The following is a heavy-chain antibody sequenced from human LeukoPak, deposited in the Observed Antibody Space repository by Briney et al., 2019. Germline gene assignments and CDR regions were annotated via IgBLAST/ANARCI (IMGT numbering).Heavy chain of an antibody. J-gene: IGHJ4*02. CDR2: MSNNGAT. Sequence: SETLSLTCTVSGGSISSSSYYWDWIRQPPGKGLEWIGYMSNNGATTYNPSLKSRVTISVDTSKNQFSLKLSSVTAADTAVYYCAGGLRLEYLYDYWGQGTLVTVSS. CDR3: AGGLRLEYLYDY. D-gene: IGHD5-12*01. V-gene: IGHV4-61*05. CDR1: GGSISSSSYY.